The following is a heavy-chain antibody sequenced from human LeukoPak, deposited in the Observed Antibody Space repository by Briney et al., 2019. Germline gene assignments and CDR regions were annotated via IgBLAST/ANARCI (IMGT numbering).Heavy chain of an antibody. D-gene: IGHD3-22*01. CDR2: IYSSGST. J-gene: IGHJ3*02. Sequence: PSETLSLTCNVSGGSISSYYWSWIRQPAGKGLEWIGRIYSSGSTNYKPSLKSRVTMSVDTSKNQFSLKLSSVTAADTAVYYCARVETYYYDSSQDAFDIWGQGTMVTVSS. V-gene: IGHV4-4*07. CDR1: GGSISSYY. CDR3: ARVETYYYDSSQDAFDI.